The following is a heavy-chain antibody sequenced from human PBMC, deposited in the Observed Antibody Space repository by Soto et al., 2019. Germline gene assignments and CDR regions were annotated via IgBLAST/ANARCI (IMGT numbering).Heavy chain of an antibody. Sequence: QITLKESGPTLVKPSQTLTLTCTFSGFSLSTSGVGVGRIRQPPGQALEWLALIYWDDDKRYSPSLKSRLTIAKDTTKNQAVLTLANGDPVDTATDNGAHMRVTMRGGAGHFHHWGQGTLVTVSS. J-gene: IGHJ1*01. CDR3: AHMRVTMRGGAGHFHH. CDR2: IYWDDDK. D-gene: IGHD2-15*01. CDR1: GFSLSTSGVG. V-gene: IGHV2-5*02.